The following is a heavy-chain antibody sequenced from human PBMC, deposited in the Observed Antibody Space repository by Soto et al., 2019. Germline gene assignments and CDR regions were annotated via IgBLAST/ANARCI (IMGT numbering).Heavy chain of an antibody. Sequence: QVQLVESGGGVVQPGRSLRLSCAASGFTFSSYGMHWVRQAPGKGLEWVAVIWYDGSNKYYADSVKGRFTISRDNSKNTLYLQMNSLRAEDTAVYYCARDWWRFVELGGLDYWGQGTLVTVSS. J-gene: IGHJ4*02. V-gene: IGHV3-33*01. CDR3: ARDWWRFVELGGLDY. CDR2: IWYDGSNK. D-gene: IGHD3-10*01. CDR1: GFTFSSYG.